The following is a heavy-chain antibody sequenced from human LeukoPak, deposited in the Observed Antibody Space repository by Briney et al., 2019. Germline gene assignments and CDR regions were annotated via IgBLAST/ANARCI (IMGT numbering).Heavy chain of an antibody. CDR3: ARDRLEGNYYDSSGYQTFDY. D-gene: IGHD3-22*01. Sequence: GASVKVSCKASGYTFTGYYMHWVRQAPGQGLEWMGRINLNSGGTNYAQKFQGRVTMTRDTSISTAYMELSRLRSDDTAVYYCARDRLEGNYYDSSGYQTFDYWGQGTLVTVSS. CDR1: GYTFTGYY. CDR2: INLNSGGT. V-gene: IGHV1-2*06. J-gene: IGHJ4*02.